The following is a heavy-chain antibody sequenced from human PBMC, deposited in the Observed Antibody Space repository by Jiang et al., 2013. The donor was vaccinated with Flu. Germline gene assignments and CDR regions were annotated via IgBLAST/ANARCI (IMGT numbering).Heavy chain of an antibody. Sequence: PGLVKPSQTLSLTCTVSGGSISSGSYYWSWIRQPAGKGLEWIGRIYTSGSTNYNPSLKSRVTISVDTSKNQFSLKLSSVTAADTAVYYCARESEIFGVAASYYFDYWGQGTLVTVSS. J-gene: IGHJ4*02. V-gene: IGHV4-61*02. CDR2: IYTSGST. D-gene: IGHD3-3*01. CDR3: ARESEIFGVAASYYFDY. CDR1: GGSISSGSYY.